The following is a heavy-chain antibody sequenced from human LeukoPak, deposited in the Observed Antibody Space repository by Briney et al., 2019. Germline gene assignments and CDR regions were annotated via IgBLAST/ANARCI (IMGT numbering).Heavy chain of an antibody. CDR1: GGSISSYY. V-gene: IGHV4-59*01. CDR3: ARTLYYYGSGYMDV. CDR2: IYYSGST. J-gene: IGHJ6*03. Sequence: SETLSLTCTVSGGSISSYYWSWIRQPPGKGLEWTGYIYYSGSTNYNPSLKSRVTISVDTSKNQFSLKLSSVTAADTAVYYCARTLYYYGSGYMDVWGKGTTVTISS. D-gene: IGHD3-10*01.